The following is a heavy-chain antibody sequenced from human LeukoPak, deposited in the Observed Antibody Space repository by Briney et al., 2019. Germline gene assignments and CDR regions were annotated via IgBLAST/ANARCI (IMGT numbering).Heavy chain of an antibody. CDR1: GGSFSGYY. J-gene: IGHJ3*02. Sequence: PSETLSLTCAVYGGSFSGYYWSWIRQPPGKGLEWIGEINHSGSTNYNPSLKSRVTISVDTSKNQFSLKLSSVAAADTAVYYCARGPWGRDAFDIWVKGQWSPSLQ. D-gene: IGHD3-16*01. CDR3: ARGPWGRDAFDI. CDR2: INHSGST. V-gene: IGHV4-34*01.